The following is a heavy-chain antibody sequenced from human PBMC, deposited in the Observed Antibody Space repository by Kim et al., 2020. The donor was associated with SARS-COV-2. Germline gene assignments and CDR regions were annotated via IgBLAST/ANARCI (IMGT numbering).Heavy chain of an antibody. CDR3: ARRGAYDYGDGAFDY. V-gene: IGHV5-51*01. J-gene: IGHJ4*02. Sequence: GESLKISCKGSGYSFTSYWIGWVRQMPGKGLEWMGIIYPGDSDTRYSPSFQGQVTISADKSISTAYLQWSSLKASDTAMYYCARRGAYDYGDGAFDYWGQETLVTVSS. CDR1: GYSFTSYW. D-gene: IGHD4-17*01. CDR2: IYPGDSDT.